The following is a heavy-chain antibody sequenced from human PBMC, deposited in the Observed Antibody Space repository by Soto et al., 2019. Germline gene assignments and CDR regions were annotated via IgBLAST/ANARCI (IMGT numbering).Heavy chain of an antibody. Sequence: PWETLSLTCAVSGYSINSGYYWGWIRQSPGKGLEWIGSVFHSGTTYSTPSLKTRLTISVDTSKNQFSLDLNAVTAADTAVYYCVRDFGDLHDFWSGSDYWGQGIPVTVSS. CDR3: VRDFGDLHDFWSGSDY. D-gene: IGHD3-3*01. CDR1: GYSINSGYY. CDR2: VFHSGTT. V-gene: IGHV4-38-2*02. J-gene: IGHJ4*02.